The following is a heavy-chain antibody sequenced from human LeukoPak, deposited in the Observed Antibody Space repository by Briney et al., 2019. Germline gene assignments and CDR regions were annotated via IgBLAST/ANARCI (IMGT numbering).Heavy chain of an antibody. J-gene: IGHJ4*02. CDR1: GYSISSGYY. CDR2: IYHSGST. V-gene: IGHV4-38-2*02. CDR3: AREGGGLVY. D-gene: IGHD3-16*01. Sequence: TSETLSLTCTVSGYSISSGYYWGWIRQPPGKGLEWIGSIYHSGSTYYNPSLKGRLTISVDTSKNQFSLKLSYVIAADTAVYYCAREGGGLVYWGQGTLVTVSS.